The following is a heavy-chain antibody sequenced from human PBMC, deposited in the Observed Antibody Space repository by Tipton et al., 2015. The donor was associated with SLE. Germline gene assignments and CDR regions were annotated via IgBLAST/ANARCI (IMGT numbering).Heavy chain of an antibody. CDR2: IDPNSGGT. CDR3: ARDLGIADY. Sequence: QSGAEVKKPGASVKVSCKSSGYTFTGYHMHWVRQAPGQGLEWMGRIDPNSGGTKYAQKFQGRVTMTRDTSVTTAYLELTSLTSGDTAVDFCARDLGIADYWGQGTLVTVST. CDR1: GYTFTGYH. V-gene: IGHV1-2*06. J-gene: IGHJ4*02.